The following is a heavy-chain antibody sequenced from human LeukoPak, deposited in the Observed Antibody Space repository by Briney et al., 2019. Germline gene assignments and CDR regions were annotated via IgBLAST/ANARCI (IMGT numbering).Heavy chain of an antibody. CDR1: GGSFSGYY. CDR2: INHSGST. CDR3: ARLKVAVAGTTDDY. D-gene: IGHD6-19*01. J-gene: IGHJ4*02. V-gene: IGHV4-34*01. Sequence: SETLSLTCAVYGGSFSGYYWSWIRHPPGKGLEWIGEINHSGSTNYNPSLKSRVTISVDTSKNQFSLKLSSVTAADTAVYYCARLKVAVAGTTDDYWGQGTLVTVSS.